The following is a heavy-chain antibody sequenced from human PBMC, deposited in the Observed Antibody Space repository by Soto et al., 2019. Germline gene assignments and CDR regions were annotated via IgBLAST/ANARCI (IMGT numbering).Heavy chain of an antibody. CDR2: MNPNNGNT. J-gene: IGHJ4*02. CDR3: ARGPRNWGVDY. V-gene: IGHV1-8*01. Sequence: ASVKVSCKASGYTFTSYDISWVRQATGQDFEWMGWMNPNNGNTAYAQKFQGRVTMTRDTSKSTAFMELSSPTSEDTSVYYCARGPRNWGVDYWGQGTLVTVSS. D-gene: IGHD7-27*01. CDR1: GYTFTSYD.